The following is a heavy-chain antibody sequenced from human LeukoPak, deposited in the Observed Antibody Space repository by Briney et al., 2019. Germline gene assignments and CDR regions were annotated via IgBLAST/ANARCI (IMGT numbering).Heavy chain of an antibody. CDR1: GYTFTGYY. J-gene: IGHJ2*01. D-gene: IGHD1-1*01. V-gene: IGHV1-2*06. CDR3: AREVSTTGPRYIDL. CDR2: INPNSGDT. Sequence: VASVKVSCKASGYTFTGYYMHWVRQSPGQGLERMGRINPNSGDTDYAQKFQGRVTMTRDTSISTAYMELSRLRSDDTAVYYCAREVSTTGPRYIDLGGRGALVTVSS.